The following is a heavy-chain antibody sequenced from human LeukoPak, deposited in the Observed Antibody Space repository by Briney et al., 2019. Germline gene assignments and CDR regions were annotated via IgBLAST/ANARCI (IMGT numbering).Heavy chain of an antibody. J-gene: IGHJ4*02. Sequence: SETLSLTCTVSGGSISSYYWSWIRQPAGKGLEWIGRIYTSGSTNYNPSLKSRVTMSVDTSKNQFSLKLSSVTAADTAVYYCARVQITMVRGVYFDYWGQGTLVTVSS. CDR3: ARVQITMVRGVYFDY. D-gene: IGHD3-10*01. CDR2: IYTSGST. CDR1: GGSISSYY. V-gene: IGHV4-4*07.